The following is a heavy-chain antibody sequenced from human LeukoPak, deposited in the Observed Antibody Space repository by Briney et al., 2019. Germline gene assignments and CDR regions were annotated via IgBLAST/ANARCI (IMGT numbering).Heavy chain of an antibody. J-gene: IGHJ3*02. CDR1: GGSFNDYY. D-gene: IGHD2-2*01. CDR2: IKPSGRT. Sequence: SETLSLTCAVYGGSFNDYYWIWIRQPPGKGLEWIGEIKPSGRTNYNPSLESRVTISVDTSKNHFSLKLSSVTAADTAVYYCAREGYCSSTSCLDAFDIWGQGTMVTVSS. CDR3: AREGYCSSTSCLDAFDI. V-gene: IGHV4-34*01.